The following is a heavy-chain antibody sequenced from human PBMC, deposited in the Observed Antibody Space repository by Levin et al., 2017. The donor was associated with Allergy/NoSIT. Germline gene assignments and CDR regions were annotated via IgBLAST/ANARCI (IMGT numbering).Heavy chain of an antibody. CDR3: ARDGAEY. V-gene: IGHV3-30*04. Sequence: GESLKISCAASGFTFSDYSMHWVRQAPDKGLEWLAVILLDGSQEYYADSVKGRFTISRDNSKNMLFLEIKSLKPEDTARYYCARDGAEYWGQGTLVTISS. CDR1: GFTFSDYS. CDR2: ILLDGSQE. D-gene: IGHD1-26*01. J-gene: IGHJ4*02.